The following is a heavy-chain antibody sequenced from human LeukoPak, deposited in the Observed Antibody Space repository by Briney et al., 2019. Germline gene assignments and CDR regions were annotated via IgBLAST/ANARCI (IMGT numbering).Heavy chain of an antibody. CDR2: IWYDGSNK. D-gene: IGHD6-19*01. J-gene: IGHJ4*02. Sequence: GGSLRLSCAASGFTFSSYGMHWVRQAPGKGLEWVAVIWYDGSNKYYADSVKGRFTISRDNSKNTLYLQMNSLRAEDTAVYYCAKGGSGWYYFDYWGQGTLVTVSS. CDR1: GFTFSSYG. CDR3: AKGGSGWYYFDY. V-gene: IGHV3-30*02.